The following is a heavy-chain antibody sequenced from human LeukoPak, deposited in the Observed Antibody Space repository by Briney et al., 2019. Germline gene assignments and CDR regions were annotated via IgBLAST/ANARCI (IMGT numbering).Heavy chain of an antibody. Sequence: ASVKVSCKASGYTFTSYYMHWVRQAPGQGLEWMGIINPSGGSTSYAQKFQGRVTMTRDTSTSTVYMELSSLRSEDTAVYYCARGGYSSGWYSGAEYFQHWGQGTLVTVSP. CDR1: GYTFTSYY. CDR3: ARGGYSSGWYSGAEYFQH. CDR2: INPSGGST. V-gene: IGHV1-46*01. J-gene: IGHJ1*01. D-gene: IGHD6-19*01.